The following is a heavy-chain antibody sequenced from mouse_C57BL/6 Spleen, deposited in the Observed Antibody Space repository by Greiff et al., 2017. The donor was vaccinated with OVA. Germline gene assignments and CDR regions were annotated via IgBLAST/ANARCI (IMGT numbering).Heavy chain of an antibody. J-gene: IGHJ4*01. CDR2: INPSNGGT. D-gene: IGHD1-1*01. CDR1: GYTFTSYW. V-gene: IGHV1-53*01. CDR3: ARSGYGSIYAMDY. Sequence: QVQLQHPGTELVKPGASVKLSCKASGYTFTSYWMNWVKQRPGQGLEWIGNINPSNGGTNYNEKFKSKATLTVDKSSSTAYMQLSSLTSEDSAVYYCARSGYGSIYAMDYWGQGTSVTVSS.